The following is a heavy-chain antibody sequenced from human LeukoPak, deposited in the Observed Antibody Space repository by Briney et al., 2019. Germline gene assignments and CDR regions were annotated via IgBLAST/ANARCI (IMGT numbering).Heavy chain of an antibody. CDR1: GFTFDDYA. D-gene: IGHD6-13*01. V-gene: IGHV3-9*01. Sequence: PGGSLRLSCAASGFTFDDYAMHWVRQAPGKGLEWVSGISWNSGSIGYADSVKGRFTISRDNAKNSLYLQMNNLRAEDTALYYCAKDISAAAGDSWFDPWGQGTLVTVSS. CDR3: AKDISAAAGDSWFDP. CDR2: ISWNSGSI. J-gene: IGHJ5*02.